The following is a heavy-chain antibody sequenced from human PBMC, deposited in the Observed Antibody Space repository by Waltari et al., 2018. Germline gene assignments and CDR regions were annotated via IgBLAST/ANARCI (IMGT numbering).Heavy chain of an antibody. V-gene: IGHV4-39*01. CDR3: ARFCSNTICYATVDY. D-gene: IGHD2-2*01. Sequence: QLQVQESGPGLVKPPETLSLTCTVSGDSITNKLYSWGWIRQPPGKGREWIGIFYYGGNTYYNPSLKSRVTISVDASKNQFSLEVTSVTAADTAVYYCARFCSNTICYATVDYWGQGTLVTVSS. J-gene: IGHJ4*02. CDR1: GDSITNKLYS. CDR2: FYYGGNT.